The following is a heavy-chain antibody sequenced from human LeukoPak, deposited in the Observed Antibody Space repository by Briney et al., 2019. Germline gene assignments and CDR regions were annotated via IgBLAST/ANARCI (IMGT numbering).Heavy chain of an antibody. D-gene: IGHD5-24*01. V-gene: IGHV4-59*01. CDR3: ARDRGDGYS. CDR1: GGSISSYY. Sequence: SETLSLTCTVSGGSISSYYWSWIRQPPGKGVEWIGYIYYSGSTNYNPSLKSRVTISVDTSKNQFSLKLSSVTAADTAVYYCARDRGDGYSWRQGTLVTVSS. CDR2: IYYSGST. J-gene: IGHJ4*02.